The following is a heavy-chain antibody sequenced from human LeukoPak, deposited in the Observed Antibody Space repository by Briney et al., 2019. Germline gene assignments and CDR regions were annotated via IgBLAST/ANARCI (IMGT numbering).Heavy chain of an antibody. CDR2: SYTSGRT. CDR1: GGSMSSGSYD. V-gene: IGHV4-61*02. Sequence: SETLSLTCTVSGGSMSSGSYDWRWIRQPEGKGREWIGRSYTSGRTKYNPSLKSRLTKTVGTTKNKFSLKLSSVTAADTAVYYCARSGSYGTDYWGQGTLVTVSS. CDR3: ARSGSYGTDY. D-gene: IGHD1-26*01. J-gene: IGHJ4*02.